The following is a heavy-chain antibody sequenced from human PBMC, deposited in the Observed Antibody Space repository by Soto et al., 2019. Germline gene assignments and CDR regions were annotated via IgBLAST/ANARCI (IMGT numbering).Heavy chain of an antibody. Sequence: QVQLEESGGGVVQPGRSLRLSCAASGFTFSSYGMHWVRQAPGKGREWVAVIWYDGSNKYYADSVKGRFTISRDNSKNTLYLQMNSLGAEDTAVYYCARIPQIAVAGTRFGYFDLWGRGNLVTVSS. CDR1: GFTFSSYG. D-gene: IGHD6-19*01. J-gene: IGHJ2*01. V-gene: IGHV3-33*01. CDR2: IWYDGSNK. CDR3: ARIPQIAVAGTRFGYFDL.